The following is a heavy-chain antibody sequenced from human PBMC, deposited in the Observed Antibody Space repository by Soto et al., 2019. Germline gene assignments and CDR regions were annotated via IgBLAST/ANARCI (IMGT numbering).Heavy chain of an antibody. CDR1: GCTFRSYA. CDR2: ISGSGGST. J-gene: IGHJ6*02. CDR3: AKARNYYYYGMDV. V-gene: IGHV3-23*01. Sequence: PGGSLIVSCAASGCTFRSYAMSWVRTAPGKGLEWVSAISGSGGSTYYADSVKGRFTISRDNSKNTLYLQMNSLRAEDTAVYYCAKARNYYYYGMDVWGQGTTVTVSS.